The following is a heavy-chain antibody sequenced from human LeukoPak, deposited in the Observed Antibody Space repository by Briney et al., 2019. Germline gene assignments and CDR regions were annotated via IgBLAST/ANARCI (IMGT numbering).Heavy chain of an antibody. Sequence: PSETLSLTCTVSGGSISSGSYYWSWIRQPAGKGLEWIGRIYTSGSTNYNPSLKSRVTISVDTSKNQFSLKLSSVTAADTAVYYCARGEAAANFGYWGQGTLVTVSS. CDR3: ARGEAAANFGY. D-gene: IGHD2-2*01. J-gene: IGHJ4*02. CDR1: GGSISSGSYY. CDR2: IYTSGST. V-gene: IGHV4-61*02.